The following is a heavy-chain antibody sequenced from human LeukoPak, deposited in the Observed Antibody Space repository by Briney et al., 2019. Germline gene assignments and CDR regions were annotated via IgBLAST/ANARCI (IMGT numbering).Heavy chain of an antibody. Sequence: SETLSLTCTVSGGSISSYCWSWIRQPPGKGLEWIGYIYYSGSTNYNPSLKSRVTISVDTSKNQFSLKLSSVTAADTAVYYCASGGYSSSWRYYYYGMDVWGQGTTVTVSS. CDR1: GGSISSYC. J-gene: IGHJ6*02. CDR2: IYYSGST. CDR3: ASGGYSSSWRYYYYGMDV. V-gene: IGHV4-59*01. D-gene: IGHD6-13*01.